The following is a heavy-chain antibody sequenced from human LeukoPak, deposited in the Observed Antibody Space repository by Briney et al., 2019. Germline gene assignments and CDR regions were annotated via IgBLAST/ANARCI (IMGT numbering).Heavy chain of an antibody. D-gene: IGHD5-12*01. CDR2: INPTSGGT. V-gene: IGHV1-2*02. J-gene: IGHJ3*02. CDR3: ARGRDGYNWDDAFDI. Sequence: ASVKVSCKASGYTFTGYYMHWVRQAPGQGLEWMGWINPTSGGTNYAQKFQGRVTMTRDTSISTAYMELSRLRSDDTAVYYCARGRDGYNWDDAFDIWGQGTMVTISS. CDR1: GYTFTGYY.